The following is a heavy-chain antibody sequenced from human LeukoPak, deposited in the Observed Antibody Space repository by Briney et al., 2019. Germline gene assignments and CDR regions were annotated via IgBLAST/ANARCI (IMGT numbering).Heavy chain of an antibody. CDR3: ARGLVGATTVDFFDY. CDR1: GFTFGDYS. J-gene: IGHJ4*02. Sequence: PGGSLRLSCTASGFTFGDYSMNWVRQAPGKGLEWVANIQQDGSEKYYVDSVKGRFTISRDNAKDSLFLQMNSLRAEDTALYYCARGLVGATTVDFFDYWGQGTLVTVSS. V-gene: IGHV3-7*03. CDR2: IQQDGSEK. D-gene: IGHD1-26*01.